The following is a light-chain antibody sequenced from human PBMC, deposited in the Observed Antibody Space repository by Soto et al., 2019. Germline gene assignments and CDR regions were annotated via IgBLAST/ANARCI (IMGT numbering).Light chain of an antibody. J-gene: IGKJ1*01. CDR2: AAS. Sequence: AIQMTQSPSSLSASVGDRVTITCRASQDIRNELAWYQHNPGKAPKLLIYAASYLQGGVPSRFRGAGSGTHFTLTISSLQPEDFATYYCLQDYNYPRTFGQGTKVEIK. V-gene: IGKV1-6*01. CDR3: LQDYNYPRT. CDR1: QDIRNE.